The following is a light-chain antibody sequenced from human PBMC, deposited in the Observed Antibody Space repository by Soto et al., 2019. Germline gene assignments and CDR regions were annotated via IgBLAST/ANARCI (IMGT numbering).Light chain of an antibody. J-gene: IGKJ1*01. CDR1: QGIRND. Sequence: AIQMTQSPSSLSASVGDRVTIAFRASQGIRNDLGWYQQKPGKAPKLLIYKASNLESGVPSRFSGSGSGTEFTLTISSLQPDDFATYYCQQYNSYRAFGQGTKVDIK. CDR3: QQYNSYRA. V-gene: IGKV1-6*01. CDR2: KAS.